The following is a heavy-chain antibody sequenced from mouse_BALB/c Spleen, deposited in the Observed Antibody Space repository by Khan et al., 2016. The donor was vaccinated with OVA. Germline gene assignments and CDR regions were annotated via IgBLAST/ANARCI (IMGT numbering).Heavy chain of an antibody. CDR1: GFTYSSYS. CDR3: ASHLTGSFAF. V-gene: IGHV5-6*01. Sequence: EVELVESGGDLVKPGGSLKLSCAASGFTYSSYSLSWVRQIPDKRLEWVATMSSGGDYTYSPDGVKGRFTISRDNAKNTLYLQMSSLKSEDTAMYYCASHLTGSFAFWGQGTLVTVSA. CDR2: MSSGGDYT. J-gene: IGHJ3*01. D-gene: IGHD4-1*01.